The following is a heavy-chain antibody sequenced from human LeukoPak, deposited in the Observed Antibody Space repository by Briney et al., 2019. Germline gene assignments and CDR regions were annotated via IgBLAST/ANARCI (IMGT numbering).Heavy chain of an antibody. J-gene: IGHJ6*03. D-gene: IGHD3-9*01. CDR1: GYTFTGYY. Sequence: ASVKVSCKASGYTFTGYYMHWVRQAPGQGLEWMGWINPNSGGTNYAQKFQGRVTMTRDTSISTAYMELSRLRSEDTAIYYCAIVQYTLLPGYLNYMEVWGKGTTVTISS. CDR3: AIVQYTLLPGYLNYMEV. CDR2: INPNSGGT. V-gene: IGHV1-2*02.